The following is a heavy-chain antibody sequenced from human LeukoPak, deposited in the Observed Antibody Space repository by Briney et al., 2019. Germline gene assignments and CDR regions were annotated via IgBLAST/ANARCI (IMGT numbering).Heavy chain of an antibody. CDR3: ARGPGYSSSWYGDAFDI. V-gene: IGHV4-39*01. D-gene: IGHD6-13*01. CDR2: IYYSGST. Sequence: SETLSLTCTVSGGSISSSSYYWGWIRQPPGKGLEWIGSIYYSGSTYYNPSLKSRVTISVDTSKNQFSLKLSSVTAADTAVYYCARGPGYSSSWYGDAFDIWGQGTMVTVSS. CDR1: GGSISSSSYY. J-gene: IGHJ3*02.